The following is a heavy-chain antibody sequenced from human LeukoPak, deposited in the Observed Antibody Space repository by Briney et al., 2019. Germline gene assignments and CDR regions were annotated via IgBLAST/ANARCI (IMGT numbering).Heavy chain of an antibody. Sequence: ASVKVSCKASGYTFTSYGISWVRQAPGQGLEWMGWVSAYNGNTNYAQKLQGRVTMTTDTSTSTAYMELRSLRSDDTAVYYCARDANLNLDCGGNPASDYWGQGTLVTVSS. CDR1: GYTFTSYG. CDR2: VSAYNGNT. D-gene: IGHD4-23*01. CDR3: ARDANLNLDCGGNPASDY. J-gene: IGHJ4*02. V-gene: IGHV1-18*01.